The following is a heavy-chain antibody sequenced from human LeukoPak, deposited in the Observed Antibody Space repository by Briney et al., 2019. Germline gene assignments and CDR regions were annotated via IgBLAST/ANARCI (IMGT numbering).Heavy chain of an antibody. V-gene: IGHV1-8*01. Sequence: ASVKVSCKASGYTFTSYDINWVRQATGQGLEWMGWMNPNSGNTGYAQKFQGRVTMTRNTSISTAYMELSSLRSEDTAVYCCARGLTHYDFWSGYHFYGMDVWGQGTTVTVSS. CDR2: MNPNSGNT. CDR1: GYTFTSYD. J-gene: IGHJ6*02. D-gene: IGHD3-3*01. CDR3: ARGLTHYDFWSGYHFYGMDV.